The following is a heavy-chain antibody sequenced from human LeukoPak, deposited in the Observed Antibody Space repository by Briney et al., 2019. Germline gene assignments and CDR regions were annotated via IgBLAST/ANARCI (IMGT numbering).Heavy chain of an antibody. J-gene: IGHJ6*04. V-gene: IGHV4-61*02. CDR1: GGSISSGSYY. CDR2: IYSSGST. Sequence: PSQTLSLTCTVSGGSISSGSYYRNWIRQPAGKGLEWIGRIYSSGSTNYNPSLKSRLTISVDTSKNQFSLKLSSVTAADTAVYYCATSSLASMVRMDVWGKGTTVTISS. D-gene: IGHD3-10*01. CDR3: ATSSLASMVRMDV.